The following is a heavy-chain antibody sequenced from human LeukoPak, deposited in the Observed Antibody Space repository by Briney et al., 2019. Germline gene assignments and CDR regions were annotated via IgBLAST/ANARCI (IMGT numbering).Heavy chain of an antibody. CDR1: GFTFSSYS. CDR2: ISSSSSYI. D-gene: IGHD3-10*01. V-gene: IGHV3-21*01. J-gene: IGHJ4*02. Sequence: PGGSLRLSCTASGFTFSSYSMNWVRQAPGKGLEWVSSISSSSSYIYYADSVKGRFTISRDNAKNSLYLQMNSLRAEDTAVYYCARDPSGSGSYFSGRTSNFDYWGQGTLVTVSS. CDR3: ARDPSGSGSYFSGRTSNFDY.